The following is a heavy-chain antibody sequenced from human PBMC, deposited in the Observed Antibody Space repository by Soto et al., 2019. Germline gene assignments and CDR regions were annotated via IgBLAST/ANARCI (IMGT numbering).Heavy chain of an antibody. CDR1: GFTFSSYW. V-gene: IGHV3-7*01. Sequence: GGSLRLSCAASGFTFSSYWMSWVRQAPGKGLEWVANIKQDGSEKYYVDSVKGRFTISRDNAKNSLYLQMNSLRAEDTAVYYCARRESRFLEWLFFDYWGQGTLVTVSS. CDR3: ARRESRFLEWLFFDY. D-gene: IGHD3-3*01. J-gene: IGHJ4*02. CDR2: IKQDGSEK.